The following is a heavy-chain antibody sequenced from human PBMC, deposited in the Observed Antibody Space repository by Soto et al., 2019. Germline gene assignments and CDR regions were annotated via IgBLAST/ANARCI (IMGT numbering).Heavy chain of an antibody. V-gene: IGHV3-74*01. Sequence: GGSLRLSCAASGFTFSSYCMHWVRQAPGKGLVWVSRINSDGSSTTYADSVKGRFTISRDNAKHTVYLQMNSLRAEDTAVYYCASKHSSRAFDYWGQGTLVTVSS. J-gene: IGHJ4*02. CDR3: ASKHSSRAFDY. CDR2: INSDGSST. CDR1: GFTFSSYC. D-gene: IGHD6-13*01.